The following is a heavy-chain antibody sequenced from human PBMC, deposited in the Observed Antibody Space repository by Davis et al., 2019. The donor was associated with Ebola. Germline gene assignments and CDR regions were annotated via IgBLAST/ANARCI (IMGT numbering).Heavy chain of an antibody. V-gene: IGHV3-30-3*01. CDR2: ISYDGVTK. CDR3: VKGGSYYGSGSYWVRYYGMDV. CDR1: TVTFGVDA. J-gene: IGHJ6*02. D-gene: IGHD3-10*01. Sequence: GGSLRLSCAASTVTFGVDAMSWVRQAPGKGLEWVAIISYDGVTKDYADSVRGRFIISRDNSKKTVYLQMNSLKAEDTAVYYCVKGGSYYGSGSYWVRYYGMDVWGQGSTVTVSS.